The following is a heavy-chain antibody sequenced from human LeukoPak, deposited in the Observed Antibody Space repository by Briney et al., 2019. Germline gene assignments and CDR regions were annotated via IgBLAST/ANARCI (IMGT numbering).Heavy chain of an antibody. V-gene: IGHV1-18*01. CDR1: GYTFTSYG. CDR2: ISVCNGNA. D-gene: IGHD3-10*01. CDR3: ARVGYYSGSGSQRCLDY. Sequence: ASVKVSCKTSGYTFTSYGITWVRQAPGQGLEWMGWISVCNGNANYAQNLQGRVTMTTDTPTSTGFMELRSLRSDDTAVYYCARVGYYSGSGSQRCLDYWGQGTLVTVSS. J-gene: IGHJ4*02.